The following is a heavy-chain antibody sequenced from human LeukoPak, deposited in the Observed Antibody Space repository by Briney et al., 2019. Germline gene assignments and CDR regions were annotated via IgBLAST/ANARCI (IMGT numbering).Heavy chain of an antibody. V-gene: IGHV4-31*03. CDR3: ARGVNRVTQYYFDY. D-gene: IGHD5-18*01. Sequence: SSETLSLTCTVSGGSISSGGYYWSWIRQHPGKGLEWIGYIYYSGCTYYNPSLKSRVTISIDTSKNQFSLKLSSVTAADTAVYYCARGVNRVTQYYFDYWGQGTLVTVSS. CDR1: GGSISSGGYY. J-gene: IGHJ4*02. CDR2: IYYSGCT.